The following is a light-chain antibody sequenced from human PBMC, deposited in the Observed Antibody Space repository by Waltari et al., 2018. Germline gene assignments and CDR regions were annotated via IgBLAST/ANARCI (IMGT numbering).Light chain of an antibody. Sequence: QSVLTQPPSASGTPGQRVTISCSGSSSHIGSNTVNWYQQLPGTAPKLLIYSNNQRPSGVPDRFSGSKSGTSASLAISGLQSEDEADYYCSSRELSGHVVFGGGTRLTVL. CDR3: SSRELSGHVV. V-gene: IGLV1-44*01. J-gene: IGLJ2*01. CDR2: SNN. CDR1: SSHIGSNT.